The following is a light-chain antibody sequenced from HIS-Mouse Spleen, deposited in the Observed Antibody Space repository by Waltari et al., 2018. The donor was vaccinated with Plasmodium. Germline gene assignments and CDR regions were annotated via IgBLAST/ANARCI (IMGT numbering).Light chain of an antibody. Sequence: AIQLTPSPSSLSASVGDRVTITCRASQGISSALAWYQQKPGKAPKLLIYDASSLESGVPSRFSGSGSGTDFTLTISSLQPEDFATYYCQQFNSYPMYTFGQGTKLEIK. J-gene: IGKJ2*01. CDR2: DAS. CDR3: QQFNSYPMYT. CDR1: QGISSA. V-gene: IGKV1-13*02.